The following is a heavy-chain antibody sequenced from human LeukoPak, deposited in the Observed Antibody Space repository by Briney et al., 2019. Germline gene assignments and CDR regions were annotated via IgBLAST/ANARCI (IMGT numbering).Heavy chain of an antibody. CDR1: GGSISSYY. V-gene: IGHV4-59*08. Sequence: SETLSLTCAVSGGSISSYYWSWIRQAPGKGLEWIGYIFHSGSTNHNPSLKSRVTISLDTPKNQFSLKLSSVTAADTAVYYCGRHGGATMVRGVLVDAFDIWGQGTMVTVSS. CDR2: IFHSGST. D-gene: IGHD3-10*01. J-gene: IGHJ3*02. CDR3: GRHGGATMVRGVLVDAFDI.